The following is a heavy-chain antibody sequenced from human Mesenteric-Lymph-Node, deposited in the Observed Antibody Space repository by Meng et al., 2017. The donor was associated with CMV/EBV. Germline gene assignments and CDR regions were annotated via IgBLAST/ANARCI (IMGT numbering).Heavy chain of an antibody. CDR3: ARVRRNWFDP. Sequence: SETLSLTCTVFGGSISSYYWSWIRQPPGKGLEWIGYIYYSGSTNYNPSLKSRVTISVDTSKNQFSLKLSSVTAADTAVYYCARVRRNWFDPWGQGTLVTVSS. CDR2: IYYSGST. CDR1: GGSISSYY. J-gene: IGHJ5*02. V-gene: IGHV4-59*01.